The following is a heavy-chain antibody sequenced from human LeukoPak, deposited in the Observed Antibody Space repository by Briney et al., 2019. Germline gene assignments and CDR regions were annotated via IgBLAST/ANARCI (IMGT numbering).Heavy chain of an antibody. J-gene: IGHJ4*02. CDR1: GGSISSYY. CDR3: AKDTIIQLWLYVFDY. CDR2: IYYSGST. D-gene: IGHD5-18*01. V-gene: IGHV4-59*12. Sequence: PSETLSLTCTVSGGSISSYYWSWIRQPPGKGLEWIGYIYYSGSTNYNPSLRSRVTISVDTSKNQFSLKLSSVTAADTAVYYCAKDTIIQLWLYVFDYWGQGTLVTVSS.